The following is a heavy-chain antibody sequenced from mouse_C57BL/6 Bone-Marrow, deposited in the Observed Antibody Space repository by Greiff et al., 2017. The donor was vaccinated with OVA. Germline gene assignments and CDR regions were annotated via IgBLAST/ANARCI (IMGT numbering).Heavy chain of an antibody. Sequence: EVKVVESEGGLVQPGRSMKLSCTASGFTFSDYYMAWVRQVPEKGLEWVANINYDGSSTYYLDSLKSRFIISRDNAKNILYLQMSSLKSEDTATYYCARAEYDYDGGWFAYWGQGTLVTVSA. CDR1: GFTFSDYY. J-gene: IGHJ3*01. V-gene: IGHV5-16*01. D-gene: IGHD2-4*01. CDR3: ARAEYDYDGGWFAY. CDR2: INYDGSST.